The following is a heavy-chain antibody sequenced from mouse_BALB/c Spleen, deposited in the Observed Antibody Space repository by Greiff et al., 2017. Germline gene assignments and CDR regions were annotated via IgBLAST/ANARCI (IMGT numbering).Heavy chain of an antibody. CDR2: INPYNDGT. V-gene: IGHV1-14*01. J-gene: IGHJ4*01. Sequence: EVQLQQSGPELVKPGASVKMSCKASGYTFTSYVMHWVKQKPGQGLEWIGYINPYNDGTKYNEKFKGKATLTSDKSSSTAYMELSSLTSEDSAVYYCARGRATPYYAMDYWGQGTSVTVSS. CDR3: ARGRATPYYAMDY. D-gene: IGHD3-1*01. CDR1: GYTFTSYV.